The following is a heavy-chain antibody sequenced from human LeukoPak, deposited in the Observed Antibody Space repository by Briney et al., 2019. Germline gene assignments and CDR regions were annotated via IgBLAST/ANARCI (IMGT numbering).Heavy chain of an antibody. CDR3: AKSGGYFDWTPYFDY. V-gene: IGHV3-23*01. J-gene: IGHJ4*02. D-gene: IGHD3-9*01. Sequence: GGSLRLSCAASGFTFSSYAMSWVRQAPGKGLEWVSAISGSGGSTYYADSAKGRFTISRDNSKNTLYPQMNSLRAEDTAVYYCAKSGGYFDWTPYFDYWGQGTLVTVSS. CDR1: GFTFSSYA. CDR2: ISGSGGST.